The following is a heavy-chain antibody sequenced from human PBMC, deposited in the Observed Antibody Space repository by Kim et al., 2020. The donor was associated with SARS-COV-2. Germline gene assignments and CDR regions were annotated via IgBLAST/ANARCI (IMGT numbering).Heavy chain of an antibody. CDR3: ARDGGSSGRLDY. V-gene: IGHV3-30*04. CDR1: GFTFSSYA. D-gene: IGHD6-19*01. CDR2: ISYDGSNK. Sequence: GGSLRLSCAASGFTFSSYAMHWVRQAPGKGLEWVAVISYDGSNKYYADSVKGRFTISRDNSKNTLYLQMNSLRAEDTAVYYCARDGGSSGRLDYWGQGTLVTVSS. J-gene: IGHJ4*02.